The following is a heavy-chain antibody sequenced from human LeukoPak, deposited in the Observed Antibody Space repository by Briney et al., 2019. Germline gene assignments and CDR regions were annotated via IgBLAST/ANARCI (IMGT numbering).Heavy chain of an antibody. Sequence: GASVKVSCKASGYSFSDYYMHWVRQAPGQGLEGMGWIKPNSGGTRSAQKFQGRVTMNRDTSIRTGYMEMSSLRYDDTAVYYCATNILVRDIINWFDPWGQGTLVTVSS. CDR2: IKPNSGGT. V-gene: IGHV1-2*02. J-gene: IGHJ5*02. D-gene: IGHD3-10*01. CDR3: ATNILVRDIINWFDP. CDR1: GYSFSDYY.